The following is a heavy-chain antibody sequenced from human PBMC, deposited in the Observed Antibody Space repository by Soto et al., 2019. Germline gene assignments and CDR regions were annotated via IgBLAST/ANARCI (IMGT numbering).Heavy chain of an antibody. CDR3: GRLDSSYYFDY. D-gene: IGHD3-22*01. J-gene: IGHJ4*02. V-gene: IGHV5-51*01. Sequence: PGESLKISCKGSGYTFTTYLIGWVRQMPGKGLEWMGIIYPGDSDTTYSPSFQGQVTISADKSISTAYLQWNSLKASDSAMYYCGRLDSSYYFDYWGQGTLVTVSS. CDR1: GYTFTTYL. CDR2: IYPGDSDT.